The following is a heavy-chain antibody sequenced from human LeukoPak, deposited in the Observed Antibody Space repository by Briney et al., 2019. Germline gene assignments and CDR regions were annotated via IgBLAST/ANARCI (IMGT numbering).Heavy chain of an antibody. V-gene: IGHV1-58*01. CDR2: IVVGSGNT. J-gene: IGHJ3*01. CDR3: AAEGRPTVVTFRKGAVDL. Sequence: GTSVKVSCKASGFAFTSPAVQWVRQARGQRLEWIGWIVVGSGNTNYAQKFQERVTITRDMSTSTVYMELSSLRSEDTAVYYCAAEGRPTVVTFRKGAVDLWGQGTMVTVSS. D-gene: IGHD4-23*01. CDR1: GFAFTSPA.